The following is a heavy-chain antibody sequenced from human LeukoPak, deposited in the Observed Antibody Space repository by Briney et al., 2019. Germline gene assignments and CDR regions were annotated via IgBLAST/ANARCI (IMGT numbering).Heavy chain of an antibody. J-gene: IGHJ6*04. Sequence: GGSLRLSCAASGFTFSSFWMSWVRQAPGKGLEWVSAISGSGGSTYYADSVKGRFTISRDNSKNTLYLQMNSLRAEDAAVYYCAELGITMIGGVWGKGTTVTISS. V-gene: IGHV3-23*01. CDR3: AELGITMIGGV. CDR1: GFTFSSFW. D-gene: IGHD3-10*02. CDR2: ISGSGGST.